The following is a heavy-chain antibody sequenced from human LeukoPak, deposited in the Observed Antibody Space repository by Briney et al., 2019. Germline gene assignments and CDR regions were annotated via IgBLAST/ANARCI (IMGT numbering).Heavy chain of an antibody. CDR3: ARGHMLTGYYNFAWFDP. D-gene: IGHD3-9*01. V-gene: IGHV3-13*01. CDR1: GFTFSSYD. Sequence: GGSLRLSCAASGFTFSSYDMHWVRQPTGKGLEWVLAIGTAGDTYYSDSVKGRFTISREDAKNSLYLQMNNLRAGDTAVYFCARGHMLTGYYNFAWFDPWGQGTLVTVSS. CDR2: IGTAGDT. J-gene: IGHJ5*02.